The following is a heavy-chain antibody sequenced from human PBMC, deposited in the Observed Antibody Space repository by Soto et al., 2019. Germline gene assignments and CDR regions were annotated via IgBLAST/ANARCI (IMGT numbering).Heavy chain of an antibody. CDR2: ISAYNGNT. J-gene: IGHJ5*02. CDR3: ARMEDIVVVPAARDYNWFDP. D-gene: IGHD2-2*01. CDR1: GYTFTSYG. V-gene: IGHV1-18*01. Sequence: ASVKVSFKASGYTFTSYGISWVRQAPGQGLEWMGWISAYNGNTNYAQKLQGRVTMTTDTSTSTAYMELRSLRSDDTAVYYCARMEDIVVVPAARDYNWFDPWGQGTLVTVSS.